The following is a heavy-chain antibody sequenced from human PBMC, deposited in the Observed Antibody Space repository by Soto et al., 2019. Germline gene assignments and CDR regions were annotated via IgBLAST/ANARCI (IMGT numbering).Heavy chain of an antibody. CDR1: GFTFSSYG. Sequence: VQLVESGGGVVQPGRSLRLSCSASGFTFSSYGMHWVRQAPGKGLEWVAVISYDGSNKYYADSVKGRFTISRDNSKNTLYLQMNSLRAEDTAVYYCAEDDYYGSGSCDYWGQGTLVTVSS. V-gene: IGHV3-30*18. CDR2: ISYDGSNK. J-gene: IGHJ4*02. D-gene: IGHD3-10*01. CDR3: AEDDYYGSGSCDY.